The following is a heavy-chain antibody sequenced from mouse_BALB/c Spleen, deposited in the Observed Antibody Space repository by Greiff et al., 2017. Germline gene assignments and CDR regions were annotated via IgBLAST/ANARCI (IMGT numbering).Heavy chain of an antibody. CDR1: GFTFSSFG. CDR3: ARGGYYGTPYAMDY. J-gene: IGHJ4*01. Sequence: EVMLVESGGGLVQPGGSRKLSCAASGFTFSSFGMHWVRQAPEKGLEWVAYISSGSSTIYYADTVKGRFTISRDNPKNTLFLQMTSLRSEDTAMYYCARGGYYGTPYAMDYWGQGTSVTVSS. D-gene: IGHD1-1*01. CDR2: ISSGSSTI. V-gene: IGHV5-17*02.